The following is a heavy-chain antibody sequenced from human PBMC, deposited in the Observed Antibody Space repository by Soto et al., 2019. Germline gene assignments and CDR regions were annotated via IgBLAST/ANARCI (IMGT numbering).Heavy chain of an antibody. CDR2: INPSIGTT. J-gene: IGHJ4*02. CDR1: GYTFTSQN. D-gene: IGHD2-2*01. Sequence: GASVKVSCKASGYTFTSQNMHWVRQAPGQGLEWMGVINPSIGTTTYAQKFQGRVTMTSDTSTSSVYMEVSSLRSEDTAVYYCAKDGIGYCISTSCYSVDYWGQGTLVTVSS. V-gene: IGHV1-46*01. CDR3: AKDGIGYCISTSCYSVDY.